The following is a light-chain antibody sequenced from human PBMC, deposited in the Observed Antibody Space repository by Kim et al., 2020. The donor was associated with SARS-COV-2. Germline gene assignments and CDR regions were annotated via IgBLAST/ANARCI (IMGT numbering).Light chain of an antibody. J-gene: IGKJ1*01. CDR2: GAS. Sequence: IVLTQSPAALTVSPGERATLSCRASQSIANNLFWYQQKPDQATRLLFYGASIRVPGIPERFSGSGSGTEFTLTISSLQYEYFAFYYCQQYHKRDTFGPGTKVDIK. CDR3: QQYHKRDT. V-gene: IGKV3-15*01. CDR1: QSIANN.